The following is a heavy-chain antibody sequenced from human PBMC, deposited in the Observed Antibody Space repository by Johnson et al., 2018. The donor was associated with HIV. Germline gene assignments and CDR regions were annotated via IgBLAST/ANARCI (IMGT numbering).Heavy chain of an antibody. CDR1: GFTFSIYW. CDR3: ARDVLGDWTYPPDAFDI. D-gene: IGHD2-21*01. J-gene: IGHJ3*02. Sequence: EMQLVESGGGLVQSGGSLGLSCAATGFTFSIYWMAWVRQAPGKGLEWVANINQDGSENYYVDSVKGRFTISRDNAKNSLYLQVHSLRVEDTAVYYCARDVLGDWTYPPDAFDIWGQGTMVTVSS. CDR2: INQDGSEN. V-gene: IGHV3-7*05.